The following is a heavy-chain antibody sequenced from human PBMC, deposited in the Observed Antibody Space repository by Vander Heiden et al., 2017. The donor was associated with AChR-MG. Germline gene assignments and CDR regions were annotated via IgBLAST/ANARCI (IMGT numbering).Heavy chain of an antibody. CDR1: GFPFSSYG. CDR2: ISYDGSNK. D-gene: IGHD6-6*01. V-gene: IGHV3-30*18. CDR3: AKSVVRYYYYGMDV. Sequence: QVQLVESGGGVVQPGRSLRLSCAASGFPFSSYGMHGVRQAPGKGLEWVAVISYDGSNKYYADAVKGRFTISRDNSKNTLYLQMNSLRAEDTAVYYCAKSVVRYYYYGMDVWGQGTTVTVSS. J-gene: IGHJ6*02.